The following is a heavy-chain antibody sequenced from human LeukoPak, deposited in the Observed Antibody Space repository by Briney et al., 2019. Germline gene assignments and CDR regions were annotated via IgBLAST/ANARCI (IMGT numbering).Heavy chain of an antibody. D-gene: IGHD3-9*01. CDR1: GFTFSSYD. V-gene: IGHV3-13*05. Sequence: PGGSLRLSCAASGFTFSSYDMHWVRQATGKGLEWVSAIGTAGDPYYPGSVKGRFTISRENAKNSLYLQMNGLRAGDTAVYYCARAVPDILTGSGAFDIWGQGTMVTVSS. CDR3: ARAVPDILTGSGAFDI. J-gene: IGHJ3*02. CDR2: IGTAGDP.